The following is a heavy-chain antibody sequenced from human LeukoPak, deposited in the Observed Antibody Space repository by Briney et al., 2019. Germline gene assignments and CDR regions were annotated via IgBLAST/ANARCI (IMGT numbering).Heavy chain of an antibody. CDR2: ISGSAENT. D-gene: IGHD3-3*01. V-gene: IGHV3-23*01. CDR1: GSAFSSHA. J-gene: IGHJ3*01. CDR3: AKGSTYDFWSGDALDV. Sequence: GGSLRLSCAASGSAFSSHAMTWVRQAPGKGLEWVSSISGSAENTYYADSVKGRFTISRDSSQKILSLQMDNLKVDDTAIYYCAKGSTYDFWSGDALDVWGQGTMVTVAS.